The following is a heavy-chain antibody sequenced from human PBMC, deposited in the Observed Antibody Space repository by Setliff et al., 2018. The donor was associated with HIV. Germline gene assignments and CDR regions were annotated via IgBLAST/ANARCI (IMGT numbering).Heavy chain of an antibody. J-gene: IGHJ6*03. V-gene: IGHV1-46*01. CDR3: ARVSSTSCYGGPCRRTPRDYYYYYYMDV. CDR1: GYTFTSYY. CDR2: INPSGGST. Sequence: ASVKVSCKASGYTFTSYYMHWVRQAPGQGLEWMGIINPSGGSTSYAQKFQGRVTMTWDTSTSAVYMELSSLRSEDTAVYYCARVSSTSCYGGPCRRTPRDYYYYYYMDVWGKGTTVTVSS. D-gene: IGHD2-2*01.